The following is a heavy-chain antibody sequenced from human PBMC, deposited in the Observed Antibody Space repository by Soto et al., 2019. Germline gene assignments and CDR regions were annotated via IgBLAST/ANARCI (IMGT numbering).Heavy chain of an antibody. D-gene: IGHD3-10*01. CDR2: IHYSGST. J-gene: IGHJ4*02. V-gene: IGHV4-61*05. Sequence: PSETLSLTCSVSGGSMSIISNYWGWIRQPPGKGLEWIGFIHYSGSTNYSPSLNSRVIISVDTSKNQFSLILTSVTAADTAVYYCARVRGSSSFEVWGQGTQVTVSS. CDR1: GGSMSIISNY. CDR3: ARVRGSSSFEV.